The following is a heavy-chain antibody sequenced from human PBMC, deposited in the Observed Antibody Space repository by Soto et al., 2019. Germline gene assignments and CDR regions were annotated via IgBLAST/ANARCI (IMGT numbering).Heavy chain of an antibody. V-gene: IGHV3-23*01. J-gene: IGHJ4*02. D-gene: IGHD2-2*01. CDR3: AKSNVVVPAAVLPTFDH. CDR2: ISGSGGST. Sequence: GGSLRLSCAASGFTFSSYAMSWVRQAPGKGLEWVSTISGSGGSTFYPDSVKGRFTFSRDNSKNTVYLQMNSLRAEDTAVYYCAKSNVVVPAAVLPTFDHWGQGTLVTVSS. CDR1: GFTFSSYA.